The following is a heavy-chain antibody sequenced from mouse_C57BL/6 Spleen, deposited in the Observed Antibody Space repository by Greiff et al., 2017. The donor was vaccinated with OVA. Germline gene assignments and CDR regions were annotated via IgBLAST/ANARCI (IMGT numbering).Heavy chain of an antibody. CDR1: GYAFSSSW. CDR3: ARKSYSNSEDY. CDR2: IYPGDGDT. J-gene: IGHJ2*01. D-gene: IGHD2-5*01. V-gene: IGHV1-82*01. Sequence: VQLQQSGPELVKPGASVKISCKASGYAFSSSWMNWVKPRPGKGLEWIGRIYPGDGDTNYNGKFKGKATLTADKSSSTAYMQLSSLTSEDSAVYFCARKSYSNSEDYWGQGTTLTVSS.